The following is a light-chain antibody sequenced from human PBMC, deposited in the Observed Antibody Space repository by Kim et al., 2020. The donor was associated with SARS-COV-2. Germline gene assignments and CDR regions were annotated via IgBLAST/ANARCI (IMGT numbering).Light chain of an antibody. CDR1: SLRSYY. J-gene: IGLJ3*02. CDR3: QSRDIGGSQVV. CDR2: GEN. Sequence: ALGQTVRITCQGDSLRSYYASWYQQKPGQAPLLVIYGENNRPSGIPDRFSGYRSGNTVSLTITGAQAEDEADYYCQSRDIGGSQVVFGGGTQLTVL. V-gene: IGLV3-19*01.